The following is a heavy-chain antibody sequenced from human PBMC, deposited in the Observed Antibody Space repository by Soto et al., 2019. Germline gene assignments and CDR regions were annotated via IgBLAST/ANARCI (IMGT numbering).Heavy chain of an antibody. J-gene: IGHJ6*02. Sequence: GESLKISCKGSGYSFTSYWIGWVRQMPGKGLEWIGIIYPSDSDTRYSPSFQGQVTISADKSISTAYLQWSSLKASDTAMYYCARGRSFFDYYYYYGMDVWGQGTTVTVSS. CDR1: GYSFTSYW. D-gene: IGHD3-10*01. CDR3: ARGRSFFDYYYYYGMDV. V-gene: IGHV5-51*01. CDR2: IYPSDSDT.